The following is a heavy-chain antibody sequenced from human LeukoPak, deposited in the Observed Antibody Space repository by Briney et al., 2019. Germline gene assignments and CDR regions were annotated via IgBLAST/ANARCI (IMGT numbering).Heavy chain of an antibody. CDR2: INPNSGGT. CDR1: GYTFTDYY. CDR3: ARDLSYFGSGSYYFDY. Sequence: ASVKVSCKASGYTFTDYYMHWVRQAPGQGLEWMGWINPNSGGTIYAQNFQGRVTMTRDTSISTACMELSRLRSDDTAVYYCARDLSYFGSGSYYFDYWGQGTLVTVSS. J-gene: IGHJ4*02. D-gene: IGHD3-10*01. V-gene: IGHV1-2*02.